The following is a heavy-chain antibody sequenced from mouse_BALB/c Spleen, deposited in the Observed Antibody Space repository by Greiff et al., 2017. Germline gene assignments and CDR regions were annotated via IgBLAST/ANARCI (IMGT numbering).Heavy chain of an antibody. CDR2: IYPGNGDT. Sequence: QVQLQQPGAELVKPGASVKMSCKASGYTFTSYNMHWVKQTPGQGLEWIGAIYPGNGDTSYNQKFKGKATLTADKSSSTAYMQLSSLTSEDSAVYYCARSSYDYGYYFDYWGQGTTLTVSS. CDR1: GYTFTSYN. J-gene: IGHJ2*01. V-gene: IGHV1-12*01. D-gene: IGHD2-4*01. CDR3: ARSSYDYGYYFDY.